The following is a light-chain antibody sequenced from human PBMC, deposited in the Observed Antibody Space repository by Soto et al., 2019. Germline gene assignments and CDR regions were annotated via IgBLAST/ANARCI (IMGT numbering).Light chain of an antibody. CDR2: DVS. V-gene: IGLV2-14*03. CDR1: SSDVGGYNY. J-gene: IGLJ3*02. Sequence: QSALTQPASVSGSPGHSITISCTGTSSDVGGYNYVSWYQQHPGKGPKLMIYDVSSRPSGVSDRFSGSKSGNTASLTISGLQPEDEADYYCGSYTGSTTLGVFGGGTNLTVL. CDR3: GSYTGSTTLGV.